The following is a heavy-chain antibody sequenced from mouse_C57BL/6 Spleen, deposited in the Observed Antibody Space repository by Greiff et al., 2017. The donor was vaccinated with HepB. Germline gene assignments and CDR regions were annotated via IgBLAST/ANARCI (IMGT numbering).Heavy chain of an antibody. CDR1: GYAFTNYL. Sequence: SGAELVRPGTSVKVSCKASGYAFTNYLIEWVKQRPGQGLEWIGVLYPGSGGTNYNEKFKGKVTLTADKSRSTAYMQLSRLTSEDSAVYFCARGDDYDGYYFDYWGQGTTLTVSS. V-gene: IGHV1-54*01. CDR2: LYPGSGGT. J-gene: IGHJ2*01. D-gene: IGHD2-4*01. CDR3: ARGDDYDGYYFDY.